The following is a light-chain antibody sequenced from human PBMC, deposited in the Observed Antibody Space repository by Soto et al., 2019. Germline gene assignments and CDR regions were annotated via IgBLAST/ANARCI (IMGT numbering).Light chain of an antibody. CDR3: QQSYSTPIT. Sequence: DIQITRSPSSLSASVGGRFTITCLASKNINTWVAWYQQKPGKAPKVMIYDASSLESGVPSRFSGSVSGTDVTLTISSLQQEDGATYYCQQSYSTPITFGQGTRLEIK. V-gene: IGKV1-39*01. J-gene: IGKJ5*01. CDR2: DAS. CDR1: KNINTW.